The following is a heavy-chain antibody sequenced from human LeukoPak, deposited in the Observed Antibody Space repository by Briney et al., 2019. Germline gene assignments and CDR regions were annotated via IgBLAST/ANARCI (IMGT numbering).Heavy chain of an antibody. CDR1: AFTFSSYA. V-gene: IGHV3-23*01. Sequence: GGSLRLSCAASAFTFSSYAMSWVRQAPGKGLEWVSVISGSGGSTFYADSVKGRFTISRDNSKNTLYLQMNSLRGEDTAIYYCAKDGEQQLIRGYFDYWGQGALVTVSS. J-gene: IGHJ4*02. CDR3: AKDGEQQLIRGYFDY. D-gene: IGHD6-13*01. CDR2: ISGSGGST.